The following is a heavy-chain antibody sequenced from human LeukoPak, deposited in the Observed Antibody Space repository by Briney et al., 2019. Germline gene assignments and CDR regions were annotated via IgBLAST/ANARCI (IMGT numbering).Heavy chain of an antibody. V-gene: IGHV4-30-2*01. CDR3: ARTRDFWSGYFDY. J-gene: IGHJ4*02. CDR1: GVSITSDTYC. D-gene: IGHD3-3*01. Sequence: SQTLSLTCAVSGVSITSDTYCWSWIRQPPGKGLEWIGYILHSGSTYYNPSLRSRVTISIDTSKSQFSLKLSSVTAADTAVYYCARTRDFWSGYFDYWGQGTLVTVSS. CDR2: ILHSGST.